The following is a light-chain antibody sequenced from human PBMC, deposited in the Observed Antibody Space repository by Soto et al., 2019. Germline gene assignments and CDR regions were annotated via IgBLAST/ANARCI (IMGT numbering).Light chain of an antibody. CDR2: EVS. Sequence: QSALTQPASVSGSPGQSITISCTGTSSDVGDYNYVSWYQQHPGKAPKLMIYEVSNRPSGVSNRFSGSKSGNTASLTISGLHAPEEPDYPCRSYTPSRTLYVFGTGTKVTVL. CDR1: SSDVGDYNY. V-gene: IGLV2-14*01. CDR3: RSYTPSRTLYV. J-gene: IGLJ1*01.